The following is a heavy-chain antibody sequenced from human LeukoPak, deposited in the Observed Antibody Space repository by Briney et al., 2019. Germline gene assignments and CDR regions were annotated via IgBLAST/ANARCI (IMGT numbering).Heavy chain of an antibody. D-gene: IGHD3-10*01. CDR3: AREEGTMVRGTFDP. CDR2: ISSSGSTI. Sequence: GGSLRLSCAASGFSFSNYAMHWVRQAPGKGLEWVSYISSSGSTIYYADSVKGRFTISRDNAKNSLYLQMNSLRAEDTAVYYCAREEGTMVRGTFDPWGQGTLVTVSS. V-gene: IGHV3-48*03. CDR1: GFSFSNYA. J-gene: IGHJ5*02.